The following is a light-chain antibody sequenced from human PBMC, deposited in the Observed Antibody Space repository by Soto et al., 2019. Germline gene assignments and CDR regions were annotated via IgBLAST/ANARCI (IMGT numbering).Light chain of an antibody. V-gene: IGKV1-39*01. CDR2: AAS. CDR3: QQSYSTPRT. CDR1: QSISTY. Sequence: DIQMTQSPSSLSASVGDRVTITCRASQSISTYLNWYQQKPGKAPKVLIYAASSLQGGVPSRFSGSGSGTDFTLSITSLQPEDFATYYCQQSYSTPRTFGQGTKE. J-gene: IGKJ1*01.